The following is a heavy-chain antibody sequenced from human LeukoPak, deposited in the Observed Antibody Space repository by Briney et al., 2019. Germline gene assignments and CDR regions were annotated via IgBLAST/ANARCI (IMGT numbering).Heavy chain of an antibody. V-gene: IGHV1-46*01. CDR2: INPSGGST. CDR3: ASLRTYYYGSGSPDDVDY. Sequence: ASVKVSCKASGYTFTSYYMHWVRQAPGQGLEWMGIINPSGGSTSYAQKFQGRVTMTRDTSISTAYMELSRLRSDDTAVYYCASLRTYYYGSGSPDDVDYWGQGTLVTVSS. D-gene: IGHD3-10*01. J-gene: IGHJ4*02. CDR1: GYTFTSYY.